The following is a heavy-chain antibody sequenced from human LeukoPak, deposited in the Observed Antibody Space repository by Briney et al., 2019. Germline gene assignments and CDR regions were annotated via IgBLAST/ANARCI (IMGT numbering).Heavy chain of an antibody. D-gene: IGHD3-9*01. Sequence: GSLRLSCAASGFTFSSYSMSWVRQPPGKGLEWVGSIYWSGNTYYNPSLKSRVTVLVDKSKNVFSLKLNSVTAADTAVYYCARSSRYYDILTGYYTTTPFDYWGQGTLVTVSS. CDR2: IYWSGNT. CDR3: ARSSRYYDILTGYYTTTPFDY. J-gene: IGHJ4*02. V-gene: IGHV4-59*04. CDR1: GFTFSSYS.